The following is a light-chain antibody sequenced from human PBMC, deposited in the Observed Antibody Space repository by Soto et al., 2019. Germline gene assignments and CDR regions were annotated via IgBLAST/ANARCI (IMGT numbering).Light chain of an antibody. CDR2: WAS. CDR1: QSVLYSSNNKNY. J-gene: IGKJ1*01. CDR3: QQYHTTPWT. V-gene: IGKV4-1*01. Sequence: DIVMTQSPDSLAVSLGERATINCKSSQSVLYSSNNKNYLAWYQQKPGQPPKALIYWASTRESGVPDRFSGSGSGPDFTLTISSLQAEDVAVYYCQQYHTTPWTFGQGTKVEIK.